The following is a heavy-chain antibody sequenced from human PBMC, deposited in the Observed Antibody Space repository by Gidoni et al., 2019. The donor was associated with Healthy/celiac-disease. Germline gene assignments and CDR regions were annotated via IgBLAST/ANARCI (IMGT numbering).Heavy chain of an antibody. D-gene: IGHD4-17*01. CDR2: ISSSSSYI. V-gene: IGHV3-21*01. CDR1: GFTFSSYS. J-gene: IGHJ4*02. Sequence: EVQLVESGGGLVKPGGSLRLSCAASGFTFSSYSMNWVRQAPGKGLEWVSSISSSSSYIYYADSVKGRFTISRDNAKNSLYLQMNSLRAEDTAVYYCARDLGYGDYYFDYWGQGTLVTVSS. CDR3: ARDLGYGDYYFDY.